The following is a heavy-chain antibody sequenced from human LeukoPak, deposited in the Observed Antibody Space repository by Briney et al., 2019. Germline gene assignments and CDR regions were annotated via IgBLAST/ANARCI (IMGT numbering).Heavy chain of an antibody. Sequence: PGGSLRLSCAASGYTFSSYEMNWVRQAPGKGLEWVSYISTTGGIIHYTDSVKVRFTISRDNAKNSLYLQMNRLRVEDTAVYYCARKYSSSWTFDYWVPGTLVTVSS. CDR2: ISTTGGII. CDR3: ARKYSSSWTFDY. CDR1: GYTFSSYE. D-gene: IGHD6-13*01. J-gene: IGHJ4*01. V-gene: IGHV3-48*03.